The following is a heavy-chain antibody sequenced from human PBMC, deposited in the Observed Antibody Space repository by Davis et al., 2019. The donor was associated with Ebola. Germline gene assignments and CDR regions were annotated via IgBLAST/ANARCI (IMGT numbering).Heavy chain of an antibody. D-gene: IGHD1-26*01. V-gene: IGHV3-30-3*01. Sequence: PGGSLRLSCAASGFTFSDYALHWVRQAPVKGLEWVAVISHDGSNTYYADSVKGRFTISRDNYESTLYLQMNSLRSDDTAVYFCAREGWELLRGWFDPWGQGTLVTVSS. J-gene: IGHJ5*02. CDR3: AREGWELLRGWFDP. CDR2: ISHDGSNT. CDR1: GFTFSDYA.